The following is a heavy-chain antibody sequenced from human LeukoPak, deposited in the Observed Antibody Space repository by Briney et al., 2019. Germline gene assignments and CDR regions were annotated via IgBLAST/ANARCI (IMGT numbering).Heavy chain of an antibody. Sequence: ASVKVSCKASGYTFTSYDINWVRQAPGQGLEWMGWMNPNSGNTGYAQKFQGRVTMTRNTSISTAYMELSSLRSEDTAFYYCARALYGSGSYLVDYWGQGTLVTVSS. D-gene: IGHD3-10*01. V-gene: IGHV1-8*01. CDR2: MNPNSGNT. CDR3: ARALYGSGSYLVDY. J-gene: IGHJ4*02. CDR1: GYTFTSYD.